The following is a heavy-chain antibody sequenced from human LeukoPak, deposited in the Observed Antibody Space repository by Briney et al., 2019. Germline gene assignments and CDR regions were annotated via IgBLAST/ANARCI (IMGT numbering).Heavy chain of an antibody. CDR1: GGTFSSYA. D-gene: IGHD5-12*01. CDR3: ASGNIVATIAYYYYGMDA. V-gene: IGHV1-69*06. CDR2: IIPIFGTA. J-gene: IGHJ6*04. Sequence: SVKVSCKASGGTFSSYAISWVRQAPGQGLEWMGGIIPIFGTANYAQKFQGRVTITADKSTSTAYMELSSLRSEDTAVYYCASGNIVATIAYYYYGMDAWGKGTTVTVSS.